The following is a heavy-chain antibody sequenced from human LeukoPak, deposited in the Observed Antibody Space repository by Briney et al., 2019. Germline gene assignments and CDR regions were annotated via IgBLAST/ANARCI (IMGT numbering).Heavy chain of an antibody. J-gene: IGHJ6*02. CDR3: AQGGSEIYYFYHGMDV. CDR1: GFTFSSYA. D-gene: IGHD3-10*01. CDR2: ISGSGDNT. V-gene: IGHV3-23*01. Sequence: GGSLRLSCAASGFTFSSYAMSWVRQAPGKGLEWVSGISGSGDNTYYADSVRGRFTISRDNSKNTLYLQMNSLRSDDTAVYYCAQGGSEIYYFYHGMDVWGRGTTVTVSS.